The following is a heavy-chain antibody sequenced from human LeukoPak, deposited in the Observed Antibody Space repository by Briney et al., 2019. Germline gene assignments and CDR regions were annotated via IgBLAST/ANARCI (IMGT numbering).Heavy chain of an antibody. CDR3: ARDTREYGSGSYYDDTFDS. CDR1: GASVSSGSYY. J-gene: IGHJ3*02. D-gene: IGHD3-10*01. CDR2: RHHSGKA. Sequence: ASETLSLTCTVSGASVSSGSYYWSWVRQPPGKGLEWIGYRHHSGKANSDPSLRSRVTISIDTSNNQVSLMLTSVTAADTAVYYCARDTREYGSGSYYDDTFDSWGQGTLVTVSS. V-gene: IGHV4-61*01.